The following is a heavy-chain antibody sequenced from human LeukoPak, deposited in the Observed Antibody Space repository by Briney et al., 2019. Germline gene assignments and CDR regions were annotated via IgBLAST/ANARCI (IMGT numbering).Heavy chain of an antibody. V-gene: IGHV4-30-2*01. Sequence: SETLSLTCTVSGVSISSGGYYWRWIRQPPGKGLEWIGYIYHSGSTYYNPSLKSRVTISVDRSKNQFSLKLSSVTAADTAVYYCARDSVLEGPYYFDYWGQGTLVTVSS. CDR3: ARDSVLEGPYYFDY. CDR2: IYHSGST. CDR1: GVSISSGGYY. J-gene: IGHJ4*02. D-gene: IGHD3-3*01.